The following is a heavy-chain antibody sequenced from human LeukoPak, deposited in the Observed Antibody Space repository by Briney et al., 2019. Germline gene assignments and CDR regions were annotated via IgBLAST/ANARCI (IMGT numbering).Heavy chain of an antibody. CDR1: GYTFTSYD. Sequence: GASVKVSCKASGYTFTSYDINWVRQATGQGLGWMGWMNPNSGNTGYAQKFQGRVPMTRNTSISTAYMELSSLRSEDTAVYYCARGRGYYDSSGYYYWFDPWGQGTLVTVSS. CDR3: ARGRGYYDSSGYYYWFDP. V-gene: IGHV1-8*01. D-gene: IGHD3-22*01. J-gene: IGHJ5*02. CDR2: MNPNSGNT.